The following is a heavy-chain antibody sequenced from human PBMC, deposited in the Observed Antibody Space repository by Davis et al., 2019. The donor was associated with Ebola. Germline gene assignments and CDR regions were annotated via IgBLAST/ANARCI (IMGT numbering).Heavy chain of an antibody. CDR1: GGSISSYY. J-gene: IGHJ5*02. CDR3: ARLLWFRELLGNWFDP. V-gene: IGHV4-59*08. D-gene: IGHD3-10*01. CDR2: IYYRGST. Sequence: MPSETLSLTCTVSGGSISSYYWSWIRQPPGKGLEWIGYIYYRGSTNYNPSLKSRVTILVDTSKNQFSLKLSSVTAADTAVYYCARLLWFRELLGNWFDPWGQGTLVTVSS.